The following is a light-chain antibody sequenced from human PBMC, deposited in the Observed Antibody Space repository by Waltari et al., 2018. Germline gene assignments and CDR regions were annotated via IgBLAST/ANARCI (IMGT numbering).Light chain of an antibody. CDR3: QRYDNLPVFA. J-gene: IGKJ3*01. CDR1: QPITNY. CDR2: DAS. Sequence: DIQLTQSPSSLSASVGDRVTITCQASQPITNYLNWYQQKQATPPELLIYDASKLQTGVASRFSGGLSGTEYSFTIGSLQPEDVATYYCQRYDNLPVFAFGPATKVNVK. V-gene: IGKV1-33*01.